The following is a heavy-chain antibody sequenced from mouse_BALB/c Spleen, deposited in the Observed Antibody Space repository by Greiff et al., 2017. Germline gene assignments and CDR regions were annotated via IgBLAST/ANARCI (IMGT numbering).Heavy chain of an antibody. CDR3: GRSEGNYVDYAMDY. D-gene: IGHD2-1*01. CDR2: INPYNGDT. CDR1: GYSFTGYF. J-gene: IGHJ4*01. V-gene: IGHV1-37*01. Sequence: EVNLVESGPELVKPGASVKISCKASGYSFTGYFMNWVKQSHGKSLEWIGRINPYNGDTFYNQKFKGKATLTVDKSSSTAHMELLSLTSEDSAVYYCGRSEGNYVDYAMDYWGQGTSVTVSS.